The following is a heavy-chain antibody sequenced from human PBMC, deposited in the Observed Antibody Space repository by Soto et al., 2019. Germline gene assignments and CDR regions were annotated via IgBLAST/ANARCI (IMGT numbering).Heavy chain of an antibody. Sequence: GGYLRLSCAASGFTFSIFSMNWFRQAPGKGLEWVSYIDSRTTTIYYADSVKGRFTISRDNARNSVYLQMNNLRPEDTAVYYCAWPRTSLESPPLDPWGHGTLGTLSS. CDR3: AWPRTSLESPPLDP. D-gene: IGHD2-2*01. J-gene: IGHJ5*02. V-gene: IGHV3-48*01. CDR1: GFTFSIFS. CDR2: IDSRTTTI.